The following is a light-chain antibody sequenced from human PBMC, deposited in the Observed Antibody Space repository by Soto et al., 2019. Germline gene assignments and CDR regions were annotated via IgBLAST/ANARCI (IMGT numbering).Light chain of an antibody. V-gene: IGKV1-33*01. J-gene: IGKJ3*01. CDR3: QQYYRGVT. Sequence: DNQMTQSPSSLSASVGDRVTITCQASHDISSYLNWYQQKPGKAPKLLIYDASNLETGVPSRFSGSGSETHFTFTISSLQPEDIATYSCQQYYRGVTFGPGTTVDIK. CDR2: DAS. CDR1: HDISSY.